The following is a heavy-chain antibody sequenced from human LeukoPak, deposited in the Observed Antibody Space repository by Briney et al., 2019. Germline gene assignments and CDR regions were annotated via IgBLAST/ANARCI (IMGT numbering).Heavy chain of an antibody. Sequence: GGSLRLSCEASGFTFSSYDMHWVRQAPGKGLEWISSITSSSSYIYYADSVKGRFTISRDNAKNSLYLQMNSLSHDDTAVYFCARDPYSGNYGDYYYYYMDVWGKGTTVTISS. J-gene: IGHJ6*03. V-gene: IGHV3-21*06. CDR3: ARDPYSGNYGDYYYYYMDV. CDR2: ITSSSSYI. D-gene: IGHD1-26*01. CDR1: GFTFSSYD.